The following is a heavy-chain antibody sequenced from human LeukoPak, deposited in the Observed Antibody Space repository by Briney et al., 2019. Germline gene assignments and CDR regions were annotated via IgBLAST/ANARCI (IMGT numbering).Heavy chain of an antibody. CDR1: GGSVSSGGFY. V-gene: IGHV4-61*08. Sequence: SETLSLTCTVSGGSVSSGGFYWTWIRQPPGKGLEWIGYIYYSGSTNYIPSLRSRLTISVDTSKNQFSLKLSSVTAADTAVYYCAREDITGTASYFDYWGQGTLVAVSS. J-gene: IGHJ4*02. D-gene: IGHD1-7*01. CDR3: AREDITGTASYFDY. CDR2: IYYSGST.